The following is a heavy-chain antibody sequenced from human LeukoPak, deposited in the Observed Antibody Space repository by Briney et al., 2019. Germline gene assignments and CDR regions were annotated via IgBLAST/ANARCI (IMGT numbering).Heavy chain of an antibody. J-gene: IGHJ5*02. D-gene: IGHD6-13*01. V-gene: IGHV4-39*07. CDR1: GGSISSSSYY. CDR2: INHSGST. Sequence: SETLSLTCTVSGGSISSSSYYWGWIRQPPGKGLEWIGEINHSGSTNYNPSLKSRVTISVDTSKNQFSLKLSSVTAADTAVYYCARPGSWYSGWFDPWGQGTLVTVSS. CDR3: ARPGSWYSGWFDP.